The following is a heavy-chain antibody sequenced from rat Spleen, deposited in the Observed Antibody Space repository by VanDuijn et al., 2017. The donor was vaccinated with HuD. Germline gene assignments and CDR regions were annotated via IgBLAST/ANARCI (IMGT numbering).Heavy chain of an antibody. CDR2: ISYEGSST. CDR1: GFTFSDYY. J-gene: IGHJ2*01. V-gene: IGHV5-22*01. Sequence: EVQLVESGGGLVQPGRSLKLSCAASGFTFSDYYMAWVRQAPKKGLEWVASISYEGSSTYYGDSVKGRFTISRDNAKSTLYLQMDSLRSEDTATYYCATRVPFDCWGQGVMVTVSS. CDR3: ATRVPFDC. D-gene: IGHD1-11*01.